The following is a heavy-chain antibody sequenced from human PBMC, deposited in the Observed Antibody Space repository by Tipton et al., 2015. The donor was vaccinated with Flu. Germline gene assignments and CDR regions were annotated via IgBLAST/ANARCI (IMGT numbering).Heavy chain of an antibody. CDR2: IYDSGST. D-gene: IGHD3-10*01. CDR1: GGPLINTAYY. J-gene: IGHJ4*02. V-gene: IGHV4-31*02. Sequence: LRLSCTVSGGPLINTAYYWGWIRQTPEKGLEWIGSIYDSGSTYYNPSLKSRINLSIETSKNQFSLSLRSVTAADTAVYYCARAEDYYRSGSFAPGFDYWGQGTLVTVSS. CDR3: ARAEDYYRSGSFAPGFDY.